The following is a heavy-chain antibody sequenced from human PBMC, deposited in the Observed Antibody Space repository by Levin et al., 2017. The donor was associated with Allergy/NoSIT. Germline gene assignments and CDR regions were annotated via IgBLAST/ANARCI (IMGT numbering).Heavy chain of an antibody. Sequence: GESLKISCAASGFTFSSYGMHWVRQAPGKGLEWVAVISYDGSNKYYADSVKGRFTISRDNSKNTLYLQMNSLRAEDTAVYYCAKDRLGYVSGYIDFDYWGQGTLVTVSS. CDR1: GFTFSSYG. D-gene: IGHD5-12*01. J-gene: IGHJ4*02. V-gene: IGHV3-30*18. CDR2: ISYDGSNK. CDR3: AKDRLGYVSGYIDFDY.